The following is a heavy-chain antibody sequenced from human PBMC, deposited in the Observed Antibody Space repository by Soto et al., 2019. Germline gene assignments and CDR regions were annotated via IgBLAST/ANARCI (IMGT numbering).Heavy chain of an antibody. J-gene: IGHJ6*02. CDR2: IDPSDSYT. D-gene: IGHD2-2*02. CDR3: ARHGDVVVPAAIPLHYYYYGMDV. CDR1: GYSFTSYW. V-gene: IGHV5-10-1*01. Sequence: PGESLKISCKCSGYSFTSYWISWVRQMPGKGLEWMGRIDPSDSYTNYSPSFQGHVTISADKSIITAYLQWSSLKASDTAMYYCARHGDVVVPAAIPLHYYYYGMDVWGQGTTVTVSS.